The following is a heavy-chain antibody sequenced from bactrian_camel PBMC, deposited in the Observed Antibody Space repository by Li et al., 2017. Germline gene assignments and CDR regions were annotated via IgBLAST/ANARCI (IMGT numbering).Heavy chain of an antibody. D-gene: IGHD1*01. Sequence: VQLVESGGGSVQAGGSLRLSCGASGSIYGDACVGWLRQAPGKGLDWVASIDAIGRTTYYADSVKGRFTISRANAKNTVSLQMNSLAPEDTAVYYCIRNPDPWNNAPADHVERSDFGYRGQGTQVTV. CDR1: GSIYGDAC. CDR3: IRNPDPWNNAPADHVERSDFGY. J-gene: IGHJ6*01. CDR2: IDAIGRTT. V-gene: IGHV3S36*01.